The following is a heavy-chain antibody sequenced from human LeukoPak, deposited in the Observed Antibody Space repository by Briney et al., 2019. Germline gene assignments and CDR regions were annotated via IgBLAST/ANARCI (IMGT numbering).Heavy chain of an antibody. CDR1: GYTFTSYW. J-gene: IGHJ6*03. V-gene: IGHV1-46*01. CDR2: INPNGGRT. Sequence: ASVKVSCKASGYTFTSYWMHWVQQAPGQGLEWLGVINPNGGRTTYTQNFQGRVTMTRDTSTTTVYMELSRLRSEDTAVYYCARDFGINYGDYYYYYMDVWGKGTTVTVSS. CDR3: ARDFGINYGDYYYYYMDV. D-gene: IGHD4-17*01.